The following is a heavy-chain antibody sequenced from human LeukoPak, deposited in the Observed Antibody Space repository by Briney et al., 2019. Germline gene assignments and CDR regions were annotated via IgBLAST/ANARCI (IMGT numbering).Heavy chain of an antibody. D-gene: IGHD5-18*01. Sequence: PGGSLRLSCAVSGFTFSSYWMSWVRQAPGKGLEWVSGISWNSGSIGYADSVKGRFTISRDNAKNSLYLQMNSLRAEDTAVYYCAKVGGQLWFPGAYYYMDVWGKGTTVTISS. CDR2: ISWNSGSI. CDR3: AKVGGQLWFPGAYYYMDV. J-gene: IGHJ6*03. V-gene: IGHV3-20*04. CDR1: GFTFSSYW.